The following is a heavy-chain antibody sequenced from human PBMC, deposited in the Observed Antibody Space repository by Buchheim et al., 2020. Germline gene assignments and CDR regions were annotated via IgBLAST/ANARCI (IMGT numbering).Heavy chain of an antibody. D-gene: IGHD3-22*01. J-gene: IGHJ4*02. CDR2: ISSSGSTI. Sequence: EVQLVESGGGLVQPGGSLRLSCAASGFTFSSYEMNWVRQAPGKGLEWVSYISSSGSTIYYADSVKGRFTISRDNAKNSLYLQMSSLRAEDTAVYYCARDPGHYYDSSGYYLNDYWGQGTL. CDR1: GFTFSSYE. CDR3: ARDPGHYYDSSGYYLNDY. V-gene: IGHV3-48*03.